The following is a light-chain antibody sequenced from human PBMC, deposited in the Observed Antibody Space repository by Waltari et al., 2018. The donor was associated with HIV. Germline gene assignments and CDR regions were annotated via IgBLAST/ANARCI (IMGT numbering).Light chain of an antibody. Sequence: QSALTQPPSASGSPGQSVTISCTGTSSDVGGSNYVHWYQQHQGNAPKLIIYEVTERPSGVPDRFSGSKSGNTASLTVSGLQAEDEADYYCSSYAGSNKLVFGGGTKLTVV. CDR1: SSDVGGSNY. CDR2: EVT. J-gene: IGLJ2*01. V-gene: IGLV2-8*01. CDR3: SSYAGSNKLV.